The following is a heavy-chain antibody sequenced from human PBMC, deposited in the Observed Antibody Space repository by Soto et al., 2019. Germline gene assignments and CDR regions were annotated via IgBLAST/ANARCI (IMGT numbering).Heavy chain of an antibody. CDR2: IYYSGST. D-gene: IGHD2-2*01. CDR1: GGSISSGGYY. J-gene: IGHJ6*02. Sequence: TLSLTCTVSGGSISSGGYYWSWIRQHPGKGLEWIGYIYYSGSTYYNPSLKSRVTISVDTSKNQFSLKLSSVTAADTAVYYCARGTGDYYYGMDVWGQGTTVPVSS. CDR3: ARGTGDYYYGMDV. V-gene: IGHV4-31*03.